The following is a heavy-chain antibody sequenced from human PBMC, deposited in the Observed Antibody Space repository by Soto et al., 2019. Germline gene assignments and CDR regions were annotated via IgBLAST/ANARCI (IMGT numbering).Heavy chain of an antibody. D-gene: IGHD1-1*01. V-gene: IGHV4-59*13. CDR3: ARANWYSEY. CDR2: IYYTGNT. CDR1: GLSITNNY. J-gene: IGHJ4*02. Sequence: QVHLQESGPGLVKPSETLSLTCTVSGLSITNNYWSWIRQPPGKGLEWIGYIYYTGNTNYDPSLKSRVTMSVDTSKNQFSPSLAALTAADTAIYYCARANWYSEYWGQGTLVIVSS.